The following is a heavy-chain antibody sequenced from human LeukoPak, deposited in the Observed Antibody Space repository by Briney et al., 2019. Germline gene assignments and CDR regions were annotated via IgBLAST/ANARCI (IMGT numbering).Heavy chain of an antibody. CDR3: ARGDSRISVYFDP. D-gene: IGHD5/OR15-5a*01. Sequence: ASVKVSCKASGGTFSSYAISWVRQAPGQGLEWMGRIIPILGIANYAQKFQGRVTITADKSTSTAYMELSSLRSEDTAVYYCARGDSRISVYFDPWGQGTLVTVSS. CDR1: GGTFSSYA. J-gene: IGHJ5*02. V-gene: IGHV1-69*04. CDR2: IIPILGIA.